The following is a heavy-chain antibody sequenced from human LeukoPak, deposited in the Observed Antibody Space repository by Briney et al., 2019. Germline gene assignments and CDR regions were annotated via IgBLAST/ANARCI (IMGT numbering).Heavy chain of an antibody. D-gene: IGHD3-10*01. Sequence: PSETLSLTCTVSGGSVSSTFYYWGWIRQSPGKWLEWIGSIYYSGSTFYNPSLKGRVTISVDTSNNRFSLNLSSVTAADTAMYYCARSPERVRGFSIDLEYFDDWGQGTLVTVSS. J-gene: IGHJ4*02. CDR2: IYYSGST. V-gene: IGHV4-39*01. CDR1: GGSVSSTFYY. CDR3: ARSPERVRGFSIDLEYFDD.